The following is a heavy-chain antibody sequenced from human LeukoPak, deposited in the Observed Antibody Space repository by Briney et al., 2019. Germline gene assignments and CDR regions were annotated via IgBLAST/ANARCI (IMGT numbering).Heavy chain of an antibody. CDR1: GFTFSNYA. CDR2: ISYDGTNK. CDR3: ARQMATILDGILDY. D-gene: IGHD5-24*01. V-gene: IGHV3-30*04. Sequence: PGRSLRLSCAASGFTFSNYAIHWVRQAQGQGLEWVSVISYDGTNKYYADSVKGRFTISRDNSKNTLYLQMNSVKTEDTALYYCARQMATILDGILDYWGQGTLVTVSS. J-gene: IGHJ4*02.